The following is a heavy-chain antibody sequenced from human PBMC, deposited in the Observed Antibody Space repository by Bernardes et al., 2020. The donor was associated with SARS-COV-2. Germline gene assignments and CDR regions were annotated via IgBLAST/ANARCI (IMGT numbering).Heavy chain of an antibody. CDR3: ASTRAYYYYYYMDV. V-gene: IGHV1-2*06. J-gene: IGHJ6*03. CDR2: INPNSGGT. CDR1: GYTFTGYY. D-gene: IGHD3-3*01. Sequence: ASVKVSCKASGYTFTGYYMHWVRQAPGQGLEWMGRINPNSGGTNYAQKFQGRVTMTRDTSISTAYMELSRLRSDDTAVYYCASTRAYYYYYYMDVWGKGTTVTVSS.